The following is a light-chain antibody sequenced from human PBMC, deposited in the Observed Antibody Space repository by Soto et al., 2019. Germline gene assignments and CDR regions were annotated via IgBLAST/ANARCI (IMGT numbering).Light chain of an antibody. Sequence: EIVLTQFAGPLSLYPGERATLSCRASQSVSNNYLAWYQQKPGQAPRLLIYGASNRATGIPDRFSGSGSGTDFTLTISRLEPEDFAVYYCQQYGSSGTFGQGTKVDI. CDR1: QSVSNNY. V-gene: IGKV3-20*01. CDR3: QQYGSSGT. CDR2: GAS. J-gene: IGKJ1*01.